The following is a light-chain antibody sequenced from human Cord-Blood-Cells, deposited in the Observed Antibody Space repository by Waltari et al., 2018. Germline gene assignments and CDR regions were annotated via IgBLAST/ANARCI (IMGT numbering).Light chain of an antibody. CDR1: QSVSSSY. CDR2: GAS. Sequence: EIALTPSPGTLSLSPGERATLSCRPSQSVSSSYLAWYQQKPGQAPRLLIYGASSRATGIPDRFSGSGSGTDFAHTSSRLEPEDFAVYYCQPYGSSPPWTFGQGTKVEIK. J-gene: IGKJ1*01. CDR3: QPYGSSPPWT. V-gene: IGKV3-20*01.